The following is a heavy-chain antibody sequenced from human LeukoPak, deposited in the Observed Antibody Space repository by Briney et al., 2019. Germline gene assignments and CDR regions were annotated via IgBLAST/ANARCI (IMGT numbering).Heavy chain of an antibody. CDR3: ARAPSPYYYDSSAYYSDY. V-gene: IGHV1-18*01. J-gene: IGHJ4*02. CDR2: ISAYNGNT. Sequence: ASVKVSCKASGYTFTSYGISWVRQAPGQGLEWMGWISAYNGNTNYAQKLQGRVTMTTDTSTSTAYMEVSNLTSEDTAVYYCARAPSPYYYDSSAYYSDYWGQGTLVTVSS. D-gene: IGHD3-22*01. CDR1: GYTFTSYG.